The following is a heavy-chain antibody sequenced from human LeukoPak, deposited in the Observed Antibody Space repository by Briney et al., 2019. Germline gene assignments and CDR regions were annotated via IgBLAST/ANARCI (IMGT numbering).Heavy chain of an antibody. CDR1: GFTFSSYW. J-gene: IGHJ4*02. CDR2: THYSGST. CDR3: ARGRSSWFLFDY. D-gene: IGHD6-13*01. Sequence: PGGSLRLSCAASGFTFSSYWVSWIRQPPGKGLEWIGYTHYSGSTYYNPSLKSRVTISVDTSKNQFSLKLSSVTTADTAVYYCARGRSSWFLFDYWGQGTLVTVSS. V-gene: IGHV4-59*01.